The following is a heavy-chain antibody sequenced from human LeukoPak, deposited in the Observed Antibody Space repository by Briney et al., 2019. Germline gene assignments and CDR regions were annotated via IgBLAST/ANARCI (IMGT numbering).Heavy chain of an antibody. V-gene: IGHV4-59*12. CDR3: ARNWGSGGSYLFDF. CDR2: VYNSEYN. D-gene: IGHD6-19*01. CDR1: GGSSSGFY. J-gene: IGHJ4*02. Sequence: PSGTLSLTCTVSGGSSSGFYWSWIRQRPGKGLEWVGYVYNSEYNSYNPSLKSRVSIEFDTSENQFSLSLASVTDADTAVYYCARNWGSGGSYLFDFWGPGTLVTVSS.